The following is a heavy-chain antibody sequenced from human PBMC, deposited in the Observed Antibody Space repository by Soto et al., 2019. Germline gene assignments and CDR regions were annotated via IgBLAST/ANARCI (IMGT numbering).Heavy chain of an antibody. CDR2: ISSSRTYI. Sequence: EVQLVEAGGGLVKPGGSLRLSCAASGFTFSSYSMNWVRQAPGKGLEWVSSISSSRTYIYYADSVKGRFTISRDNAKNSLYLQMNRLRAEDTAVYYCARDSMVRGVSLYWGQGTLVTVSS. V-gene: IGHV3-21*01. J-gene: IGHJ4*02. CDR3: ARDSMVRGVSLY. D-gene: IGHD3-10*01. CDR1: GFTFSSYS.